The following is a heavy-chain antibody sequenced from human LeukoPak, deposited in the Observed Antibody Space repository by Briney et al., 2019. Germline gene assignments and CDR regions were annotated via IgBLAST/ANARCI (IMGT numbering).Heavy chain of an antibody. J-gene: IGHJ4*02. Sequence: SETLSLTCTVSGGSVSSGSYYWSWIRQPPGKGLEWIGYIYYSGSTYYNPSLKSRVTISVDTSKNQFSLKLSSVTAADTAVYYCAREVSRWPYYFDYWGQGTLVTVSS. CDR1: GGSVSSGSYY. V-gene: IGHV4-30-4*01. CDR2: IYYSGST. CDR3: AREVSRWPYYFDY. D-gene: IGHD4-23*01.